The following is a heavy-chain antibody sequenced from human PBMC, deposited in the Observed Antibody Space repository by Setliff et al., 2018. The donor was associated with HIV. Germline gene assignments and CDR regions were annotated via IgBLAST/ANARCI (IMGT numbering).Heavy chain of an antibody. CDR1: NGSITNYY. V-gene: IGHV4-59*01. CDR2: FYYSGNT. D-gene: IGHD3-10*01. CDR3: AGYGAGRGLDF. Sequence: PSETLSLTCTVSNGSITNYYWSWIRQPPGKGLEWIGYFYYSGNTNYNPSLKSRVTISIYTSSNQFSLTLSSVTAADTAVYYCAGYGAGRGLDFWGQGALVTVSS. J-gene: IGHJ4*02.